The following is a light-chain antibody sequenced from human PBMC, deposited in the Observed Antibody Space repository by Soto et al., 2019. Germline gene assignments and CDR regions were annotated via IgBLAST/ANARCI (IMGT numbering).Light chain of an antibody. CDR3: SSYTGGNARVV. Sequence: QSALTQPASVSGSPGQSITISCTGSDVGAYRYVSWYQQHPGKAPRLMIYDVSNRPSGVSDRFSGSKSGNTASLTISGLQLEDEAYFFCSSYTGGNARVVFGGGTKLTVL. CDR1: SDVGAYRY. V-gene: IGLV2-14*01. CDR2: DVS. J-gene: IGLJ2*01.